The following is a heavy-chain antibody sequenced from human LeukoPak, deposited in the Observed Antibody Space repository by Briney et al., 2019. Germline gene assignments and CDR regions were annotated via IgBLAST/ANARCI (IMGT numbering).Heavy chain of an antibody. V-gene: IGHV3-23*01. Sequence: SGGSLRLSCAASGFTFSNSAMNWVRQAPGKGLEWVSSISGIGNNTYYADSVKGRFPISRDNSKNTLYLQMNSLRADDTAIYHDEKGPLTHYELCNGRCRWCQGSLGAVSSGESSQPLSWGQGNLVTVSS. CDR1: GFTFSNSA. D-gene: IGHD2/OR15-2a*01. CDR2: ISGIGNNT. J-gene: IGHJ5*02. CDR3: EKGPLTHYELCNGRCRWCQGSLGAVSSGESSQPLS.